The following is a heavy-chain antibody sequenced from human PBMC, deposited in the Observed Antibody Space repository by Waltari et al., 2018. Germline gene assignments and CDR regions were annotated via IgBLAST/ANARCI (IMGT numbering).Heavy chain of an antibody. D-gene: IGHD2-15*01. CDR1: GFTFSSYA. V-gene: IGHV3-23*01. CDR3: AKRGSGPQYYFDY. Sequence: EVQLLESGGGLVQRGGSLRLSCAASGFTFSSYAMSWVRRAPGKGLEWVSVVSTSGGTSYYADSVKGRFTISRDNSKNTLYLQMNSLRAEDTAVYYCAKRGSGPQYYFDYWGQGTLVTVSS. CDR2: VSTSGGTS. J-gene: IGHJ4*02.